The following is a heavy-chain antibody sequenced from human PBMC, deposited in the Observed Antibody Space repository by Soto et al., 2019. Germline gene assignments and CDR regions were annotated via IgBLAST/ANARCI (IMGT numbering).Heavy chain of an antibody. D-gene: IGHD2-2*01. Sequence: ASVKVSCKASGYTFTGYYMHWVRQAPGQGLEWMGWINPNSGGTNYAQKFQGWVTMTRDTSISTAYMELSRLRSDDTAVYYCARGVPAAIEDYYYYGMDVWGQGTTVTSP. J-gene: IGHJ6*02. CDR3: ARGVPAAIEDYYYYGMDV. V-gene: IGHV1-2*04. CDR1: GYTFTGYY. CDR2: INPNSGGT.